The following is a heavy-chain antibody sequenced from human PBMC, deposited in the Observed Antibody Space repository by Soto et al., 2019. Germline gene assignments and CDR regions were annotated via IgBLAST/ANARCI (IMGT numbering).Heavy chain of an antibody. V-gene: IGHV3-7*01. Sequence: LRLSCAASGFTFTSYYMSWVRQAQGKGLEWVANINEDGSERYYVDSVKGRFTVSRDNAKNSLYLQMNSLRAEDTAIYYCAKWGGGGSDYWGQGSLVTVSS. D-gene: IGHD1-26*01. J-gene: IGHJ4*02. CDR1: GFTFTSYY. CDR2: INEDGSER. CDR3: AKWGGGGSDY.